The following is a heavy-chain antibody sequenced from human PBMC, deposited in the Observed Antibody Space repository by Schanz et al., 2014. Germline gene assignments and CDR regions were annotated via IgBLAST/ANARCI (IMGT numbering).Heavy chain of an antibody. CDR1: GFSFSSYT. D-gene: IGHD6-19*01. J-gene: IGHJ4*02. CDR2: IWYDGSNK. V-gene: IGHV3-33*06. Sequence: VQLLESGGGLVQPGESLRLSCAASGFSFSSYTMSWVRQAPGKGLEWVAIIWYDGSNKYYADSVKGRFTISRDNGKKSLYLQMNSLRAEDTAVYYCAKAGSGWSTAGYYYWGQGSLVTVSS. CDR3: AKAGSGWSTAGYYY.